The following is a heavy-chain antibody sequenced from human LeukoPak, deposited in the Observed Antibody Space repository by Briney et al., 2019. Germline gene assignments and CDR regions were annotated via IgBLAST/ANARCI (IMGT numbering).Heavy chain of an antibody. D-gene: IGHD3-16*02. V-gene: IGHV3-23*01. Sequence: GGSLRLSCAASGFTLSLYAMSWVREAPGKGLERGSVISASGGSPYYADSVKGRFTIYRDRAKSTLYMQMNNLRAEDAAVYYCATDQGSYLYYHYMDVWGKGTTVTVSS. J-gene: IGHJ6*03. CDR3: ATDQGSYLYYHYMDV. CDR1: GFTLSLYA. CDR2: ISASGGSP.